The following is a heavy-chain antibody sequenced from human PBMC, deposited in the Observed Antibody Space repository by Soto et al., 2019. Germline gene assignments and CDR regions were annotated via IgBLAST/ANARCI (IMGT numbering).Heavy chain of an antibody. Sequence: SETLSLTCSVSGASISSYSWNWIRQSPGKGLEWIGNIYYSGTTKYNPSLKSRVIISVDTSKNQFSLKLSSVTAADTAIYYCAAGNDYWGQGTLVTVSS. CDR3: AAGNDY. CDR1: GASISSYS. V-gene: IGHV4-59*01. J-gene: IGHJ4*02. CDR2: IYYSGTT. D-gene: IGHD6-13*01.